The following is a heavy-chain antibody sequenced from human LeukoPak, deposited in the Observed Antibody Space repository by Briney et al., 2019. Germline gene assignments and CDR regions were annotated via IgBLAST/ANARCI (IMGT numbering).Heavy chain of an antibody. Sequence: GGSLRLSCAASGFTFSNYWMHWVRQAPGKGLVWVSHINTDRSSPTYGDSAKGRFTVPRDNAKNTLFLQMNSLRVEDTAVYYCARGTAVTAGIDYWGQGTLVTVSS. V-gene: IGHV3-74*01. CDR2: INTDRSSP. D-gene: IGHD2-2*01. J-gene: IGHJ4*02. CDR3: ARGTAVTAGIDY. CDR1: GFTFSNYW.